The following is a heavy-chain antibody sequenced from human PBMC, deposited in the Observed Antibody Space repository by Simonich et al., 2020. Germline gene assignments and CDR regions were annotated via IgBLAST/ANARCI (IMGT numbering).Heavy chain of an antibody. J-gene: IGHJ6*02. CDR1: GGSISSYY. CDR2: IYYSGRT. V-gene: IGHV4-59*08. Sequence: QVQLQESGPGLVKPSETLSLPCTVSGGSISSYYWSWVRQPPGKGLEWIVYIYYSGRTNYNPSLKSRVTISVDTSKNQFSLKLSSVTAADTAVYYCARSLGYYYYYYGMDVWGQGTTVTVSS. CDR3: ARSLGYYYYYYGMDV. D-gene: IGHD1-26*01.